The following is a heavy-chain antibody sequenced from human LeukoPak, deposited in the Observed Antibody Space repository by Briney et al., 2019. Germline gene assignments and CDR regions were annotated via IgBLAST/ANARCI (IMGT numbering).Heavy chain of an antibody. J-gene: IGHJ5*02. D-gene: IGHD1-14*01. CDR2: IKQDGNEK. V-gene: IGHV3-7*01. CDR1: GFTFSDYW. CDR3: ARHTTLDP. Sequence: GGSLRLSCVVSGFTFSDYWTSWVRQAPGKGLEWVANIKQDGNEKHYVDSVKGRFTISRDNAKNSLYLQMNSLRAEDTAVYYCARHTTLDPWGQGALVTVSS.